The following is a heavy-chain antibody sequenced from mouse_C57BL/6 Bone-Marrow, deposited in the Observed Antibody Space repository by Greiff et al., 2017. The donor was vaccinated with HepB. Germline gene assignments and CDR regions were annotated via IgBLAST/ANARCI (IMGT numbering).Heavy chain of an antibody. V-gene: IGHV5-16*01. J-gene: IGHJ4*01. Sequence: EVKLVESEGGLVQPGSSMKLSCTASGFTFSDYYMAWVRQAPEKGLEWVANINDDGSSTYYPHSLKSRFIITGDNAKNILYLNMSSLKSEDTATYYCARGGVYYYAVSIYCWGPVTSVSAST. D-gene: IGHD1-1*01. CDR2: INDDGSST. CDR3: ARGGVYYYAVSIYC. CDR1: GFTFSDYY.